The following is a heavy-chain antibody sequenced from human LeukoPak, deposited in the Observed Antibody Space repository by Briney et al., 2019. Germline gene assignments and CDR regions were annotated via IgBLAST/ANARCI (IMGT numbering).Heavy chain of an antibody. CDR2: VHYIGTT. CDR1: GGSISTSDYY. CDR3: GRITIFGVVDY. V-gene: IGHV4-39*01. Sequence: SETLSLTCTVSGGSISTSDYYWAWIRQPPGKGLEWLGSVHYIGTTYSSPSLKSRVTMSVDPSKKQFSLKLTSVTAADTAVYYCGRITIFGVVDYWGQGTLVTVSS. D-gene: IGHD3-3*01. J-gene: IGHJ4*02.